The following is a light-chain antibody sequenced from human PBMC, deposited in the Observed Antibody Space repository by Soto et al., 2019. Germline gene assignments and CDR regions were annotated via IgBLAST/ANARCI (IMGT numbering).Light chain of an antibody. CDR2: GTS. CDR1: QSVSSY. Sequence: EIVLTQSPATLSLSPGERATLSCRAIQSVSSYLAWYQQKPGQAPRLLIYGTSNRATGGIADRFSGSGSGTDFTLTISRLEPEDFAVYYCQQRSNWPPITFGQGTRLEIK. V-gene: IGKV3-11*01. J-gene: IGKJ5*01. CDR3: QQRSNWPPIT.